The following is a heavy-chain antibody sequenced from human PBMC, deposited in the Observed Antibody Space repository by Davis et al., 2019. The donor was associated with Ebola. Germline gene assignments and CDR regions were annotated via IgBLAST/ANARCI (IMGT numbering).Heavy chain of an antibody. CDR2: INPNSGGT. CDR3: ATRLVKGGYFDY. V-gene: IGHV1-2*06. J-gene: IGHJ4*02. D-gene: IGHD3-9*01. Sequence: ASVKVSCKASGYTFITYYMHWVRQAPGQGLEWMGRINPNSGGTNYAQKFQGRVTMTRDTSISTAYMELSRLRSDDTAVYYCATRLVKGGYFDYWGQGTLVTVSS. CDR1: GYTFITYY.